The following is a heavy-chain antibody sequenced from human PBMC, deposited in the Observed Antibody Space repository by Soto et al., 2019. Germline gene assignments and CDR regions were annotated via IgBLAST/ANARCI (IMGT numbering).Heavy chain of an antibody. CDR2: IYPGDSDA. V-gene: IGHV5-51*01. CDR3: ARHRARRDYDMRRRSGGGTPLYFDY. Sequence: GESLKISCQGSGYSFSSYWIGWVRQMPGKGLEWMGIIYPGDSDARYSPSFQGQITISADTSINTAYLRWSSLRASDTAMYDCARHRARRDYDMRRRSGGGTPLYFDYWGQGALVTVSS. CDR1: GYSFSSYW. J-gene: IGHJ4*02. D-gene: IGHD3-16*01.